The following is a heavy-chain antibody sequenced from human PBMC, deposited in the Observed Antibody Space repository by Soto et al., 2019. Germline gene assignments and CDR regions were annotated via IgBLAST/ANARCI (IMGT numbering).Heavy chain of an antibody. J-gene: IGHJ3*02. CDR2: IITILGIA. Sequence: QVPLVQSGAEVKKPGSSVKVSCKASGGTFSSYTISWVRQAPGQGLEWMGRIITILGIANYAQKFQGRVTITADKSTSTAYMELSSVRSEDTAVYYCARGVDFNGYRHPEAFAIWGQGTMVTVSS. V-gene: IGHV1-69*02. D-gene: IGHD3-16*02. CDR1: GGTFSSYT. CDR3: ARGVDFNGYRHPEAFAI.